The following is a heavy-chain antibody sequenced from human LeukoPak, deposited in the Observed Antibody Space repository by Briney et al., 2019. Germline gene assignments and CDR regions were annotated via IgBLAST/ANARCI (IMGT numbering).Heavy chain of an antibody. Sequence: PGGSLRLSCASSGFTFSNYAMSWVRQAPRKGLEWVSTISVSGGTTYYPDSGRGRFTSSGDISRNTLYLLMNSLRAEDTAVYYCAKGSGVAAVVPVAYYWGQGTLVTVSS. J-gene: IGHJ4*02. V-gene: IGHV3-23*01. D-gene: IGHD4-23*01. CDR2: ISVSGGTT. CDR1: GFTFSNYA. CDR3: AKGSGVAAVVPVAYY.